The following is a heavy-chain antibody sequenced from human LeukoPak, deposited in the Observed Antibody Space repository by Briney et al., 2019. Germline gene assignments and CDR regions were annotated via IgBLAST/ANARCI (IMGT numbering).Heavy chain of an antibody. CDR2: ISGSGGNT. J-gene: IGHJ4*02. CDR1: GFTFSSYA. Sequence: GGSLRLSCAASGFTFSSYAMSWVRQAPGKGVEWVSAISGSGGNTYCADSVKGRFTISRDNSKSTLYLQMNSLRAEDTAVYYCARDQVAVAGSDYWGQGTLVTVSS. D-gene: IGHD6-19*01. CDR3: ARDQVAVAGSDY. V-gene: IGHV3-23*01.